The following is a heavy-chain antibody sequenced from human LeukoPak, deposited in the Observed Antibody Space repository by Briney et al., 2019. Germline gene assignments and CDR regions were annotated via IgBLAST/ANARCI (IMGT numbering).Heavy chain of an antibody. CDR2: IHHSGST. V-gene: IGHV4-38-2*02. J-gene: IGHJ5*02. D-gene: IGHD2-2*01. CDR1: GYSISSGYY. Sequence: SETLSLTCTVSGYSISSGYYWGWIRQPPGKGLEWIGSIHHSGSTYYNPSLKSRVTISVDTSKNQFSLKLSSVTAADTAVYYCARVLVSLNIVVVPAAIGGFDPWGQGTLVTVSS. CDR3: ARVLVSLNIVVVPAAIGGFDP.